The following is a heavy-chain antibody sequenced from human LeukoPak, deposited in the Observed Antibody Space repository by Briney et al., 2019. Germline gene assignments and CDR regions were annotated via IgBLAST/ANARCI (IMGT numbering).Heavy chain of an antibody. J-gene: IGHJ6*03. V-gene: IGHV3-48*04. CDR2: ISSSSSTI. CDR3: ARDRLLEDRHYYSYYYMDV. D-gene: IGHD1-1*01. CDR1: GFTFSSYS. Sequence: PGGSLRLSCAASGFTFSSYSMNWVRQAPGKGLEWVSYISSSSSTIYYADSVKGRFTISRDNAKNSLYLQMNSLRAEDTAVYYCARDRLLEDRHYYSYYYMDVWGKGTTVTVSS.